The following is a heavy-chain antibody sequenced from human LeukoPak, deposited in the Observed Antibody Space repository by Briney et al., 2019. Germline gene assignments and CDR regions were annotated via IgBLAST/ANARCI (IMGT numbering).Heavy chain of an antibody. J-gene: IGHJ6*03. V-gene: IGHV4-59*01. CDR2: IYYSGST. CDR3: ARAAGDSPPYYYYMDV. Sequence: PSETLSLTCTVSGGSISSYYWSWIRQPPGKGLEWIGYIYYSGSTNYNPSLKSRVTISVDTSKNQFSLKLSSVTAADTAMYYCARAAGDSPPYYYYMDVWGKGTTVTVSS. D-gene: IGHD3-10*01. CDR1: GGSISSYY.